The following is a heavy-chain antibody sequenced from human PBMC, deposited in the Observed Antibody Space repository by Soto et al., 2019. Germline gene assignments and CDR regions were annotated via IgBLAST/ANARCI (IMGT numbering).Heavy chain of an antibody. D-gene: IGHD6-13*01. CDR3: AKDIAAAGGYYYYGMDV. V-gene: IGHV3-9*01. CDR1: GFTFDDYA. J-gene: IGHJ6*02. CDR2: ISWNSGSI. Sequence: GGSLRLSCAASGFTFDDYAMHWVRQAPGKGLAWVSGISWNSGSIGYADSVKGRFTISRDNAKNSLYLQMNSLRAEDTALYYCAKDIAAAGGYYYYGMDVWGQGTTVTVSS.